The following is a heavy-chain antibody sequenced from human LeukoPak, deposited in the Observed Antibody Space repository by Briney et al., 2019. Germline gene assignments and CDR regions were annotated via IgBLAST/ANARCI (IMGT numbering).Heavy chain of an antibody. J-gene: IGHJ4*02. Sequence: ASVKVSCKASGYTFTSYYMHWVRQAPGQGLEWMGIINPSGGSTSYAQKLQGRVTMTTETSRSTAYMELRSLRSDDTAVYYCARETGSNWYLMPDYWGQGTLVTVSS. CDR3: ARETGSNWYLMPDY. CDR2: INPSGGST. CDR1: GYTFTSYY. V-gene: IGHV1-46*01. D-gene: IGHD6-13*01.